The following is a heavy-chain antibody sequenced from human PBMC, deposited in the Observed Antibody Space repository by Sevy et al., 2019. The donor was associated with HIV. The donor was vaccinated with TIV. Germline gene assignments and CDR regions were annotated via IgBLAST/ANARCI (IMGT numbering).Heavy chain of an antibody. V-gene: IGHV3-7*01. CDR2: INQGGREK. D-gene: IGHD6-6*01. J-gene: IGHJ4*02. CDR3: ASSSSAFFDN. Sequence: GGSLRLSCAASGFAFNTYWMSWVRQAPGKGLEWGANINQGGREKYYVASVNGRFTISRDNAKNSVYLQMNSLRADDTAIYYCASSSSAFFDNWGQGALVTVSS. CDR1: GFAFNTYW.